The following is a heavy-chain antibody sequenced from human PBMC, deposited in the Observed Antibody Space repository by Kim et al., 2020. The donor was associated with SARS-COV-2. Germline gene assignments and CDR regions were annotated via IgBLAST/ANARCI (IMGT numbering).Heavy chain of an antibody. Sequence: GGSLRLSCAASGFAFEDHAMHWVRQAPGKGLEWVSGISWNGDTIDYADSVKGRFTVSRDNAENSVYLQMSSPGPEDKALYYCVKDSLRGVTSYYYEAWG. J-gene: IGHJ4*01. CDR3: VKDSLRGVTSYYYEA. CDR2: ISWNGDTI. CDR1: GFAFEDHA. D-gene: IGHD3-10*01. V-gene: IGHV3-9*01.